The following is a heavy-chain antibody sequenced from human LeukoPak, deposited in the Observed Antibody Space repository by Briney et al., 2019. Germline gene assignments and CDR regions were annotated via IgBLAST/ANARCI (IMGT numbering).Heavy chain of an antibody. CDR2: IHSSGNT. D-gene: IGHD4-23*01. CDR3: ARGPSHGGTYFES. J-gene: IGHJ4*02. V-gene: IGHV4-4*07. Sequence: PSETLSLTCTVSGGFISNYYWSWIRQPAGKELEWIGRIHSSGNTLHNPSLKSQVSMSVDTSKNQFSLRLTSATAADTAVYYCARGPSHGGTYFESWGQGTLVTVSS. CDR1: GGFISNYY.